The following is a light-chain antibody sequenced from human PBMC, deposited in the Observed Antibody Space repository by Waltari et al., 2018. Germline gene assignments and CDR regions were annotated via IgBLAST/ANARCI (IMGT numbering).Light chain of an antibody. CDR1: QNISSY. CDR3: QQSYSTPFT. Sequence: DIQLPQSPSPLSASVGDRVTITCRASQNISSYLNWYQQKPGKAPKLVIYAASSLQSGVPSRFSGSGSGTDVTLTISNLQPEDFATYYCQQSYSTPFTFGPGTKVDIK. V-gene: IGKV1-39*01. CDR2: AAS. J-gene: IGKJ3*01.